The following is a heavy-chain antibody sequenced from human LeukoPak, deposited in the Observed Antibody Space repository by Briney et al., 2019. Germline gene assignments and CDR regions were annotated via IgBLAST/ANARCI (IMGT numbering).Heavy chain of an antibody. Sequence: PSDPLSLICTVSGGPINIFYWSWLRQPTGKGLVWIAYIYYSGSTNYNPSLKSRVDISVDTSKNQFSLKLSSVTAADTAVYYCARSTMVRGGGVYFDYWGQGTLVTVSS. V-gene: IGHV4-59*07. CDR2: IYYSGST. J-gene: IGHJ4*02. CDR3: ARSTMVRGGGVYFDY. CDR1: GGPINIFY. D-gene: IGHD3-10*01.